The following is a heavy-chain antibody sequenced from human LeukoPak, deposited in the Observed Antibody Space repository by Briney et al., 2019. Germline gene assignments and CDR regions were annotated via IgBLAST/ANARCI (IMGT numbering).Heavy chain of an antibody. CDR3: ARAPGLVPFDY. CDR1: GGSISSGGYS. CDR2: IYHSGST. J-gene: IGHJ4*02. D-gene: IGHD2-8*02. Sequence: PSQTLSLTCAVSGGSISSGGYSWSWTRQPPGKGLEWIGYIYHSGSTYYNPSLKSRVTISVDRSKNQFSLKLSSVTAADTAVYYCARAPGLVPFDYWGQGTLVTVSS. V-gene: IGHV4-30-2*01.